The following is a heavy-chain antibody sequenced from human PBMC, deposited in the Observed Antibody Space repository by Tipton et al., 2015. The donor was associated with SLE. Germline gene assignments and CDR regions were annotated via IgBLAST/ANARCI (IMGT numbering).Heavy chain of an antibody. V-gene: IGHV1-46*01. J-gene: IGHJ3*02. CDR2: INPSGGST. D-gene: IGHD7-27*01. CDR3: ARPTGDDAFDI. Sequence: QVQLVQSGAEVKKPGASVKVSCKASGYSFTAYYIHWVRQAPGQGLEWMGIINPSGGSTDYAQKFQGRVSMTRDTSTSTVYMELSSLRSEDSAIYYCARPTGDDAFDIWGQGTMVTVSS. CDR1: GYSFTAYY.